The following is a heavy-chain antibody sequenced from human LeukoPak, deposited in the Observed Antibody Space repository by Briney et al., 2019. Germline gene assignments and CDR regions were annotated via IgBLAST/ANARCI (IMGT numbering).Heavy chain of an antibody. CDR3: AKDKVVVVAATGYYFDY. J-gene: IGHJ4*02. CDR2: ISYDGSNK. V-gene: IGHV3-30*18. Sequence: QSVGSLRLSCAASGFTFSSYGMHWVRQAPGKGLEWVAVISYDGSNKYYADSVKGRFTISRGNSKNMLYLQMNSLRAEDTAVYYCAKDKVVVVAATGYYFDYWGQGTLVTVSS. CDR1: GFTFSSYG. D-gene: IGHD2-15*01.